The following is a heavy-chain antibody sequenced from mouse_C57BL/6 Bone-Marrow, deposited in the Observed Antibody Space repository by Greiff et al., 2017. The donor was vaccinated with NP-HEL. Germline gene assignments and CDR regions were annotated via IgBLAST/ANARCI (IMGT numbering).Heavy chain of an antibody. CDR3: ARADEKWLLCAY. J-gene: IGHJ3*01. Sequence: QVQLQQPGAELVKPGASVKMSCKASGYTFTSYWITWVKQRPGQGLEWIGDIYPGSGSTNYNEKFKSKATLTVDTSSSTAYMQLSSLTSEDSAVYYCARADEKWLLCAYWGQGTLVTVSA. V-gene: IGHV1-55*01. CDR1: GYTFTSYW. CDR2: IYPGSGST. D-gene: IGHD2-3*01.